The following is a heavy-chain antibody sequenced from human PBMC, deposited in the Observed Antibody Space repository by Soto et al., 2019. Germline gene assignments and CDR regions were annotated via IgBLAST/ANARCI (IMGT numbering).Heavy chain of an antibody. D-gene: IGHD6-13*01. CDR3: GAGQYFSDY. Sequence: QVQLVESGGAGAQPGRSLSLSWAASGFTFSSYGMHWVRQAPGKGLEWVALISYDGSDKYYADSVKGRFTISRDNSKNTLYLQMNSLRVEDTAVYYCGAGQYFSDYWGQGTLVTVSS. J-gene: IGHJ4*02. CDR1: GFTFSSYG. V-gene: IGHV3-30*03. CDR2: ISYDGSDK.